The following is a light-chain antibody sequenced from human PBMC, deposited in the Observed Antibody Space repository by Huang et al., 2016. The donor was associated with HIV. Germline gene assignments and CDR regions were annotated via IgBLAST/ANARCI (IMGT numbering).Light chain of an antibody. CDR1: QSVSSNY. CDR2: GAS. V-gene: IGKV3-20*01. J-gene: IGKJ5*01. Sequence: EIVLTQPPGTLSLSPGERATLSCRATQSVSSNYLTWYQQKPGQAPRLLIYGASNRATGIPDRFSGSGSGTDFTLTISRLEPEDFALYYCHQYGSSPFTFGQGTRLDMK. CDR3: HQYGSSPFT.